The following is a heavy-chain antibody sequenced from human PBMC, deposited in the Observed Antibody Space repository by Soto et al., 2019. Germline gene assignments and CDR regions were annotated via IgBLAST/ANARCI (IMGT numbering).Heavy chain of an antibody. CDR3: ARDPQGNGNPNFDY. CDR2: IDADGTTA. D-gene: IGHD1-1*01. CDR1: GFALSTSR. V-gene: IGHV3-74*01. Sequence: EVQLVESGGGLVQPGGSLRLSCAASGFALSTSRMHWVRQAPGKGLVWVSHIDADGTTANYADSVKGRFTISRDHAMNTVYLQMNSLRAEDTAMYYCARDPQGNGNPNFDYWGQGTLVTVSS. J-gene: IGHJ4*02.